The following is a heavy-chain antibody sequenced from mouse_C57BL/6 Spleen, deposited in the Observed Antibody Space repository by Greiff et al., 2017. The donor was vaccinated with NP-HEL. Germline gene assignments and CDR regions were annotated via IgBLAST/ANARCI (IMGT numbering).Heavy chain of an antibody. CDR2: ISDGGSYT. Sequence: VQLKESGGGLVKPGGSLKLSCAASGFTFSSYAMSWVRQTPEKRLEWVATISDGGSYTYYPDNVKGRFTISRDNAKNNLYLQMSHLKSEDTAMYYCARERGESNHFDYWGQGTTLTVSS. D-gene: IGHD2-5*01. CDR1: GFTFSSYA. J-gene: IGHJ2*01. V-gene: IGHV5-4*01. CDR3: ARERGESNHFDY.